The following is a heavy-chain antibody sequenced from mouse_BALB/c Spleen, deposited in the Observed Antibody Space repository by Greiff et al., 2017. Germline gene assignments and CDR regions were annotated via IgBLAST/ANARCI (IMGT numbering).Heavy chain of an antibody. V-gene: IGHV6-6*02. CDR2: IRLKSNNYAT. CDR3: TRDDGYPYYFDY. D-gene: IGHD2-3*01. J-gene: IGHJ2*01. Sequence: EVKLVESGGGLVQPGGSMKLSCVASGFTFSNYWMNWVRQSPEKGLEWVAEIRLKSNNYATHYAESVKGRFTISRDDSKSSVYLQMNNLRAEDTGIYYCTRDDGYPYYFDYWGQGTTLTVSS. CDR1: GFTFSNYW.